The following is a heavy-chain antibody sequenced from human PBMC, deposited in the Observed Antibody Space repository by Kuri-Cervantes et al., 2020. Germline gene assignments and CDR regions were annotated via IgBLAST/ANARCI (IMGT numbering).Heavy chain of an antibody. J-gene: IGHJ4*02. CDR2: ITPFNGNT. V-gene: IGHV1-45*02. CDR3: AAESVYSGSRAAVD. Sequence: SVKVSCKASGYTFTYRYLHWVRQAPGQALEWMGWITPFNGNTNYAQKFQDRVTITRDMSTSTAYMELSSLRSEDTAVYYCAAESVYSGSRAAVDWGQGTLVTVSS. D-gene: IGHD1-26*01. CDR1: GYTFTYRY.